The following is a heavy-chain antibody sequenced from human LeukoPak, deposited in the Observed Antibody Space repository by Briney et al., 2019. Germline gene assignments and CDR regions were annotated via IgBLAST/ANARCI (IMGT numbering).Heavy chain of an antibody. CDR1: GFTFSSYG. D-gene: IGHD1-26*01. J-gene: IGHJ3*02. CDR2: IRYDGSNK. CDR3: AKAYRSKWELHAFDI. V-gene: IGHV3-30*02. Sequence: PGGSLRLSCAASGFTFSSYGMHWVRQAPGKGLEWAAFIRYDGSNKYYADSVKGRFTISRDNSKNTLYLQMNSLRAEDTAVYYCAKAYRSKWELHAFDIWGQGTMVTVSS.